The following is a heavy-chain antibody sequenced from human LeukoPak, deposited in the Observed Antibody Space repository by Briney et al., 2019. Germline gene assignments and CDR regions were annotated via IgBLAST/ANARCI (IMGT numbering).Heavy chain of an antibody. CDR2: INPNSGGT. CDR1: GYTFTGYY. CDR3: ASNPNYDILTGWVY. Sequence: ASVKVSCKASGYTFTGYYMHWVRQAPGQGLDWMGWINPNSGGTNYAQKFQGRVTMTRDTSISTAYMELSRLRSDDSAVYYCASNPNYDILTGWVYWGQGTLVTVSS. D-gene: IGHD3-9*01. V-gene: IGHV1-2*02. J-gene: IGHJ4*02.